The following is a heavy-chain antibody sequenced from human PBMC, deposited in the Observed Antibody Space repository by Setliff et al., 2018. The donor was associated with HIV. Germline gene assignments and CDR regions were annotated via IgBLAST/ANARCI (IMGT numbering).Heavy chain of an antibody. D-gene: IGHD3-10*01. CDR2: IYHSGTT. Sequence: SETLSLTCAVSGGSINTNNWWSWVRQPPGKGLEWIGEIYHSGTTNYKSLLKSRVTISVDTSKNQFSLKLSSVTAADTAVYYCARVGDYGSGGWFDPWGQGTLVTVSS. J-gene: IGHJ5*02. CDR3: ARVGDYGSGGWFDP. CDR1: GGSINTNNW. V-gene: IGHV4-4*02.